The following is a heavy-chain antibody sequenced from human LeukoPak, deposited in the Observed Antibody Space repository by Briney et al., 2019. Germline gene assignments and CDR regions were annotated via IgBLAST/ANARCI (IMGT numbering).Heavy chain of an antibody. Sequence: SETLSLTCAVYGGSFSGYFWSWIRQPPGKGLEWIGELTESGRTSYNPSLKSRVTIAEDTSKNQSSLKLSSVTAADTAVYYCARWSLRGCSGSPCFDYWGQGTLVTVSS. CDR1: GGSFSGYF. CDR2: LTESGRT. J-gene: IGHJ4*02. D-gene: IGHD2-15*01. CDR3: ARWSLRGCSGSPCFDY. V-gene: IGHV4-34*01.